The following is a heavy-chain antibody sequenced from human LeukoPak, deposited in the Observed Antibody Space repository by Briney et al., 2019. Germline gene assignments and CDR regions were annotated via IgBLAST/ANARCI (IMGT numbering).Heavy chain of an antibody. Sequence: GASLRLSCAASGFTFSSYAMSWVRQAPGKGLXXXSAISGSGGSTYYADSVKGRFTISRDNSKNTLYLQMNSLRAEDTAVYYCASLTTVTSNWFDPWGQGTLVTVSS. CDR1: GFTFSSYA. J-gene: IGHJ5*02. V-gene: IGHV3-23*01. CDR2: ISGSGGST. D-gene: IGHD4-17*01. CDR3: ASLTTVTSNWFDP.